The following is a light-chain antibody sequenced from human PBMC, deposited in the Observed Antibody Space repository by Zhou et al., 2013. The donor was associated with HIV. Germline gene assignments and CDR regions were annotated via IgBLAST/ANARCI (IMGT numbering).Light chain of an antibody. V-gene: IGKV1-5*03. Sequence: DIQMTQSPLTLSASVGDRVTVTCRASQSLGRWLAWYQQRPGKAPKLIIYRASSLQSGVPSRFSGSGSGTEFTLTINSLQPDDIGAYYCQQPNSYPFTFGPGTKVDIK. CDR1: QSLGRW. J-gene: IGKJ3*01. CDR3: QQPNSYPFT. CDR2: RAS.